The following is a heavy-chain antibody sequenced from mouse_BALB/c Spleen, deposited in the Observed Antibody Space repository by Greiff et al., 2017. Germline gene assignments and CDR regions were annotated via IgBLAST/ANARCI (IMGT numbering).Heavy chain of an antibody. J-gene: IGHJ2*01. CDR2: ISSGGSYT. CDR1: GFTFSSDA. Sequence: DVQLVESGGGLVKPGGSLKLSCAASGFTFSSDAMSWVRQTPEKRLEWVATISSGGSYTYYPDSVKGRFTISRDNAKNTLYLQMSSLRSEDTAMYYCARPPLFDYWGQGTTLTVSS. CDR3: ARPPLFDY. V-gene: IGHV5-9-3*01.